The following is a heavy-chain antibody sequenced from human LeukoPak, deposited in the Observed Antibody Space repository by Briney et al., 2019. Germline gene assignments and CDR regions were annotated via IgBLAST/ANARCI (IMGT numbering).Heavy chain of an antibody. J-gene: IGHJ4*02. Sequence: SETLSLTCTVSGGSISSSSYYWGWIRQPPGKGLEWIGGIYYSGNTYYNPSLKSRVTISVDTSKNQFSLKLSSVTAADTAVYYCARQGSSVYFDYWGQGTLVTVSS. CDR3: ARQGSSVYFDY. D-gene: IGHD6-6*01. CDR1: GGSISSSSYY. V-gene: IGHV4-39*01. CDR2: IYYSGNT.